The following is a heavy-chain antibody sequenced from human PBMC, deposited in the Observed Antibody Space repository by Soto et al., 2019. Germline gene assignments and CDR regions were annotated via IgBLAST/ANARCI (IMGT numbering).Heavy chain of an antibody. CDR3: ARDESPYCGGDCYLDAFDI. Sequence: GGSLRLSCAASGFTFSNYWMTWVRQAPGKGLEWVANINQDGSVKHYVDSVKGRFTISRDNAKNSLYLQMNSLRAEDTAVYYCARDESPYCGGDCYLDAFDIWGQGTMVTVSS. J-gene: IGHJ3*02. D-gene: IGHD2-21*02. V-gene: IGHV3-7*05. CDR1: GFTFSNYW. CDR2: INQDGSVK.